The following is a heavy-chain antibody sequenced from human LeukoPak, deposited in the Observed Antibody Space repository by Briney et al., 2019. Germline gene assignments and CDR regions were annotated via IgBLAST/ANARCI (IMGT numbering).Heavy chain of an antibody. V-gene: IGHV3-21*01. D-gene: IGHD3-3*01. CDR1: GFSFSRYN. Sequence: GGSLRLSCAASGFSFSRYNMNWVRQAPGKGLEWVSSISSTNGYIYYADSVKGRFTISRDNAKNSLYLQMDSLRVEDTAVYYCAGGVGDYHPNFDYWGQGTLVTVSS. J-gene: IGHJ4*02. CDR3: AGGVGDYHPNFDY. CDR2: ISSTNGYI.